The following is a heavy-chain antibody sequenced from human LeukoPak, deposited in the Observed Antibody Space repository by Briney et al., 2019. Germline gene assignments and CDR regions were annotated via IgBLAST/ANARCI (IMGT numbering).Heavy chain of an antibody. Sequence: PSETLSLTCAVYGGSFSGYYWSWIRQPPGKGLEWIGEINHSGSANYNPSLKSRVTISVDTSKNQFSLKLSSVTAADTAVYYCARVNINNWHSCDYWGQGTLVTVSS. CDR1: GGSFSGYY. J-gene: IGHJ4*02. CDR3: ARVNINNWHSCDY. CDR2: INHSGSA. V-gene: IGHV4-34*09. D-gene: IGHD1-1*01.